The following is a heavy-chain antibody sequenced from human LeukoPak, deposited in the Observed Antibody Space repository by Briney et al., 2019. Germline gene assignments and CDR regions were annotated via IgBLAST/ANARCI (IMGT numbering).Heavy chain of an antibody. CDR3: ARYGNLKVPDV. Sequence: GGSLRLSCAASGFTFSSHGMHWVRQAPGKGLEWVAVIWYDGSEKYYAESVKGRFTTSRDNSKNMLYLQIYSLRTEDTALYYCARYGNLKVPDVWGQGTMVTVPS. V-gene: IGHV3-33*01. J-gene: IGHJ3*01. D-gene: IGHD1-14*01. CDR1: GFTFSSHG. CDR2: IWYDGSEK.